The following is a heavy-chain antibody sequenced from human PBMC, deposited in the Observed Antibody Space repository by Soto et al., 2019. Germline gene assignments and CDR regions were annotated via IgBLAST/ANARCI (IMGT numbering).Heavy chain of an antibody. Sequence: SETLSLTCTVSGDSISSGGYYWNWIRQHPGKGLEWIGHIYDIGNTYYNPSLKSRVTVSVDTSKNQFSLKLTSVTAADTAVYYCARDKITGLFDYWGQGTLVTVS. D-gene: IGHD2-8*02. V-gene: IGHV4-31*03. CDR3: ARDKITGLFDY. CDR2: IYDIGNT. J-gene: IGHJ4*02. CDR1: GDSISSGGYY.